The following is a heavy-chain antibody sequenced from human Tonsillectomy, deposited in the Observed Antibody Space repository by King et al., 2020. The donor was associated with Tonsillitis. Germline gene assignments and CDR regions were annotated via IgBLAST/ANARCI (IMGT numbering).Heavy chain of an antibody. Sequence: EVQLVESGGGLVKPGGSLRLSCAASGFSFNNAWMSWVRQAPGRGLEWVGRIKSKTDGVTTDYAAPVKGRFNISRDESKNMLFLQMDSLKTEDTAVYYCTTRYCSGTDCYEAYFDYWGQGTLVTVSS. CDR1: GFSFNNAW. V-gene: IGHV3-15*01. D-gene: IGHD2-2*01. CDR3: TTRYCSGTDCYEAYFDY. J-gene: IGHJ4*02. CDR2: IKSKTDGVTT.